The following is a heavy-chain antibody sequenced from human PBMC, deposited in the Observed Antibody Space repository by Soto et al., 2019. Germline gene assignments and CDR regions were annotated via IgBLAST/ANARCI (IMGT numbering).Heavy chain of an antibody. CDR1: GGSFSGYY. J-gene: IGHJ4*02. Sequence: ASETLSLTCAVYGGSFSGYYWNWIRQPPGKGLEWIGEINHSGSTDYNPSLKSRVTISVDTSKNQFSLKLTSVTAADTAVYYCARRRGYSYGSFDYWGQGTLVTVSS. D-gene: IGHD5-18*01. CDR3: ARRRGYSYGSFDY. CDR2: INHSGST. V-gene: IGHV4-34*01.